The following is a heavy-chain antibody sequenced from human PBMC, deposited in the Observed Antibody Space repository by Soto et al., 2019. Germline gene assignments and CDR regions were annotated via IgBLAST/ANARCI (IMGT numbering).Heavy chain of an antibody. V-gene: IGHV1-18*01. D-gene: IGHD5-12*01. CDR1: GYTCTSYG. CDR2: ISAYDGNT. Sequence: QVQLVPSGAEVKKPGASVTVACKASGYTCTSYGINWVRQAPGQGPEWVGWISAYDGNTHYAQKLQGRVVMTTDTSTSTAYMELRSLRSDDTAVYYCARVQSGNDFAYWGQGTLVTVSS. CDR3: ARVQSGNDFAY. J-gene: IGHJ4*02.